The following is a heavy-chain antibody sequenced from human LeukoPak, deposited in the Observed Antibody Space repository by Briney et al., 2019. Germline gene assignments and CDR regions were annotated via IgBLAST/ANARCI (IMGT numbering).Heavy chain of an antibody. J-gene: IGHJ4*02. CDR1: GFTFSSYA. Sequence: GGSLRLSCAASGFTFSSYAMSWVRQAPGKGLEWVSAISGSGGSTYYADSVKGRFTISRDNSKNTLYLQMNSLRAEDTAVYYCAKASRLLHGSGSYPGYFDYWGQGTLVTVSS. V-gene: IGHV3-23*01. CDR2: ISGSGGST. D-gene: IGHD3-10*01. CDR3: AKASRLLHGSGSYPGYFDY.